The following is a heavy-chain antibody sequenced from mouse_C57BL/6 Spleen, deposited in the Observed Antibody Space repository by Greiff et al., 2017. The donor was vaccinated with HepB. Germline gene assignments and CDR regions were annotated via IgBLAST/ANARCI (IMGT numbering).Heavy chain of an antibody. CDR1: GYAFSSSW. CDR2: IYPGDGDT. V-gene: IGHV1-82*01. J-gene: IGHJ4*01. D-gene: IGHD2-2*01. CDR3: ASGGYLAYAMDY. Sequence: QVQLQQSGPELVKPGASVKISCKASGYAFSSSWMNWVKQRPGKGLEWIGRIYPGDGDTNYNGKFKGKATLTADKSSSTAYMQLISLTSEDSAVYFCASGGYLAYAMDYWGQGTSVTVSS.